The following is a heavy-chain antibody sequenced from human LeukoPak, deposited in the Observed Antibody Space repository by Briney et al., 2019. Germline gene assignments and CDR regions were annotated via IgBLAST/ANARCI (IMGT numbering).Heavy chain of an antibody. V-gene: IGHV4-59*08. CDR3: AGAMIVVATSRGSGPRQFDY. D-gene: IGHD3-22*01. CDR2: IYYNGNT. J-gene: IGHJ4*02. Sequence: SETLSLTCTVSGGSISSYYWSWIRQPPGKGLEWIGYIYYNGNTNYNPSLKSRVTISVDTSKNQFSLKLSSVTAADTAVYYCAGAMIVVATSRGSGPRQFDYWGQGTLVTVSS. CDR1: GGSISSYY.